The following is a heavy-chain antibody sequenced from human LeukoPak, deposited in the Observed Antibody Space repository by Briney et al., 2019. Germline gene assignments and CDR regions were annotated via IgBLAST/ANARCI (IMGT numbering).Heavy chain of an antibody. CDR1: GGSISSGDYS. V-gene: IGHV4-30-4*01. J-gene: IGHJ4*02. CDR2: IYYSGST. CDR3: ARDEYGLIDY. D-gene: IGHD4-17*01. Sequence: PSETLSLTCTVSGGSISSGDYSWSWVRQPPGKGLEWIGYIYYSGSTYYNPSLKSRVTISVDTSKNHFSLKLSSVTAADTAVYYCARDEYGLIDYWGQGTLVTVSS.